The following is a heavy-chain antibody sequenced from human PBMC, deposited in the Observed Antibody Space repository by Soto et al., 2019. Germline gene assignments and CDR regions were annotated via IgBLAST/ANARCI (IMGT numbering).Heavy chain of an antibody. CDR2: VNPNSGKT. CDR3: ARGAHSGYDYSDY. Sequence: QVPLVQSGAEVKKPGASVKVSCKASGYTFTNYDLNWVRQATGQGPEWMGWVNPNSGKTGYAQKFQGRVTMTRNTSISTAYMELSSLRSEDTAIYYCARGAHSGYDYSDYWGQGTLVTVSS. D-gene: IGHD5-12*01. CDR1: GYTFTNYD. V-gene: IGHV1-8*01. J-gene: IGHJ4*02.